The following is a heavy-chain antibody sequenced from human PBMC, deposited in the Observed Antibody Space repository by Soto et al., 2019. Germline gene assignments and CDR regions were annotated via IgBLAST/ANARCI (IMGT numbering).Heavy chain of an antibody. D-gene: IGHD3-22*01. CDR3: VKWAHQGDYYESGGYYLVFDY. Sequence: PGGSLRLSCSASGFMFSSYAMHWVRQAPGKGLEYVSTISANGGSTYYADSVKGRFTISRDNSKNTLYLQMSSLRAEDTAVYYCVKWAHQGDYYESGGYYLVFDYWGQGTLVTVSS. V-gene: IGHV3-64D*08. CDR1: GFMFSSYA. J-gene: IGHJ4*02. CDR2: ISANGGST.